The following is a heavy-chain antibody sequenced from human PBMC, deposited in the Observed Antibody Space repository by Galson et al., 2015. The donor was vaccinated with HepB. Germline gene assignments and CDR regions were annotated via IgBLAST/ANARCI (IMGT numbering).Heavy chain of an antibody. D-gene: IGHD3-22*01. CDR3: ARGDMIQNFYYYYGMDV. CDR1: GYTFTGYY. V-gene: IGHV1-2*05. CDR2: INPNSGGT. J-gene: IGHJ6*02. Sequence: SVKVSCKASGYTFTGYYMHWVRQAPGQGLEWMGRINPNSGGTNYAQKFQGRVTMTRDTSISTAYMELSRLRSDDTVVYYCARGDMIQNFYYYYGMDVWGQGTTVTVSS.